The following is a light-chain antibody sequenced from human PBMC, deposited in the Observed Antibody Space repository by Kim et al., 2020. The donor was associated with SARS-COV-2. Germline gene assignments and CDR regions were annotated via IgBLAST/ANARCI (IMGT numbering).Light chain of an antibody. Sequence: KTVTISCTRSSGSIASNYVQWYQQRPGSAPTTVIYEDNQRPSGVTDRFSGSIDSSSNSASLTISGLKTEDEADYYCQSYDSSNQGVFGGGTQLTVL. V-gene: IGLV6-57*03. CDR3: QSYDSSNQGV. CDR2: EDN. CDR1: SGSIASNY. J-gene: IGLJ2*01.